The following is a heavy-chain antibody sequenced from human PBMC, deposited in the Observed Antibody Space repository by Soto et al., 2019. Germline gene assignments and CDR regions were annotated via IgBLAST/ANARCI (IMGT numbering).Heavy chain of an antibody. J-gene: IGHJ3*02. V-gene: IGHV1-3*01. CDR3: AVGLPAAGGGMVDI. CDR2: INAGNCNT. CDR1: GYTFTSYD. D-gene: IGHD2-2*01. Sequence: ASVKVSCKASGYTFTSYDMHWVRQAPGQRLEWMGWINAGNCNTKYSQKFQGRVTITRDKSTSTAYMELSSLRSEDTAVYYCAVGLPAAGGGMVDIWGQGTMVTVSS.